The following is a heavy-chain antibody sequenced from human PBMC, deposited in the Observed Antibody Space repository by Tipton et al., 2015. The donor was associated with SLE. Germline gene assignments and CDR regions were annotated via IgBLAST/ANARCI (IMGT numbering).Heavy chain of an antibody. CDR1: GGSISSSNYY. J-gene: IGHJ4*01. V-gene: IGHV4-39*07. D-gene: IGHD2-8*01. Sequence: TLSLTCTVSGGSISSSNYYWGWIRQPPGKGLEWIGSIYYSGSTYYNPSLKSRASISVDTSKNQFFLNLHSVTAADTAVYYCARGGASVLIRNCYFDYWGQGSLVTVSS. CDR2: IYYSGST. CDR3: ARGGASVLIRNCYFDY.